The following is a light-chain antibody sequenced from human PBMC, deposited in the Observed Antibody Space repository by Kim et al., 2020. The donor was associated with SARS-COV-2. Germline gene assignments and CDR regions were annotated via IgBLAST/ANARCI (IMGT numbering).Light chain of an antibody. CDR1: QSISDG. J-gene: IGKJ2*01. CDR3: QQYSLYPHT. Sequence: GGDRDTITCRDSQSISDGLAGYQQRPGRAPQLLIYKASTRETAAPSRFSGRRSGREFTLTISGLQPDDFATYYCQQYSLYPHTFGQGTKLEI. CDR2: KAS. V-gene: IGKV1-5*03.